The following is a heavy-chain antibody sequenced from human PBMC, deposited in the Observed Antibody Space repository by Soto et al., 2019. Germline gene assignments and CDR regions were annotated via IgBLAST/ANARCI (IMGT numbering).Heavy chain of an antibody. CDR1: GGSISSKNYY. V-gene: IGHV4-39*01. CDR2: IYYSGTT. D-gene: IGHD3-22*01. Sequence: SETLSLTCSVSGGSISSKNYYWGWIRQPPGKGLEWIGIIYYSGTTYYNPSLKSRVIISVDTSKNQFSLKLGSVTAADTAVYYCARRPSYYYDSSGFDPFDYWGQGTLVTVSS. J-gene: IGHJ4*02. CDR3: ARRPSYYYDSSGFDPFDY.